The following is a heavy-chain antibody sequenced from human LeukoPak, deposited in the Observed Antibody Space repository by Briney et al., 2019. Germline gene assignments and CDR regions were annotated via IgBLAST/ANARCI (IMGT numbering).Heavy chain of an antibody. CDR2: IRYDGSNK. J-gene: IGHJ6*03. Sequence: GGSLRLSCAASGFTFSSYGIYWVRQAPGKGLEWVAFIRYDGSNKYYADSVKGRFTISRDNSKNTLYLQMKSLRAEDTAVYYCAKGGGYEAQYYYYYLDVWGKGTTVTISS. V-gene: IGHV3-30*02. CDR1: GFTFSSYG. CDR3: AKGGGYEAQYYYYYLDV. D-gene: IGHD5-12*01.